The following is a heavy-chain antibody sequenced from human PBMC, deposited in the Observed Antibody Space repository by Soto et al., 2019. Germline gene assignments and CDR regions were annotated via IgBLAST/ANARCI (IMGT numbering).Heavy chain of an antibody. CDR1: GFTFSSYA. CDR3: AKVWDCSGGSCYSISQYYFDY. J-gene: IGHJ4*02. D-gene: IGHD2-15*01. Sequence: GGSLRLSCAASGFTFSSYAMSWVRQAPGKGLEWVSAISGSGGSTYYADSVKGRFTISRDNSKNTLYLQMNSLRAEDTAVYYCAKVWDCSGGSCYSISQYYFDYWGQGTLVTVSS. CDR2: ISGSGGST. V-gene: IGHV3-23*01.